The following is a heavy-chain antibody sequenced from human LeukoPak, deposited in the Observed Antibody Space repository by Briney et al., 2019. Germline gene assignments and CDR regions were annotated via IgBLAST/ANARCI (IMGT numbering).Heavy chain of an antibody. CDR3: AKDLILVLPAAYDY. D-gene: IGHD2-2*01. Sequence: GRSRRPSCAASGSFSSFVMTWVRQAPGRGLEWVASFSASGGSTYYADSVKGRFTISRDNSKNTLYLQMSSLRAEDTAVYFCAKDLILVLPAAYDYWGQGTLVTVSS. J-gene: IGHJ4*02. V-gene: IGHV3-23*01. CDR2: FSASGGST. CDR1: GSFSSFV.